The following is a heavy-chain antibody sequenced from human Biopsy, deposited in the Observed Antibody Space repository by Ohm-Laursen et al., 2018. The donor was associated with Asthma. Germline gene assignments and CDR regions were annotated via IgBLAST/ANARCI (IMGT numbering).Heavy chain of an antibody. V-gene: IGHV3-11*01. CDR3: ARVFESSEWGPFYHFGLDV. D-gene: IGHD6-25*01. CDR1: GSSFSDYY. CDR2: ISSSGSTT. J-gene: IGHJ6*02. Sequence: SLRLSCAAYGSSFSDYYMTWMRQAPGKGLEWVSSISSSGSTTYPAESVKGRFTISRDNAQKSLFLQMGSLRAEDTAIYYCARVFESSEWGPFYHFGLDVWGQGTTVAVSS.